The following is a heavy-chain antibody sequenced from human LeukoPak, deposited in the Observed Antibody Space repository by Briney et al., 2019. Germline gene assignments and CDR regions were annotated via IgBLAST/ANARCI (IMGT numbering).Heavy chain of an antibody. J-gene: IGHJ4*02. CDR1: GLTFSSYA. CDR2: ITASGGNT. D-gene: IGHD7-27*01. CDR3: ARDHNWGFDY. Sequence: GGSLRLSCAASGLTFSSYAMGWVRQAPGKGLEWVSAITASGGNTYYADSVKGRFTISRDNAKNSLYLQVNSLRAEDTAVYYCARDHNWGFDYWGQGTLVTVSS. V-gene: IGHV3-23*01.